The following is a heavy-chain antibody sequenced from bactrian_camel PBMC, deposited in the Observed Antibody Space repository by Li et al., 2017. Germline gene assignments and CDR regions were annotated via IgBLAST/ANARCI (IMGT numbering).Heavy chain of an antibody. CDR2: ISTDGNT. D-gene: IGHD5*01. Sequence: VQLVESGGGSVQAGGSLRLSCAASGFTFSSCWMSWVRQAPGKGLEWVSSISTDGNTAYADSVKGRFTISQDNAENTANLQMTSLKPEDAAIYYCAAAAGWIPMPPRAVAFGYWGQGTQVTV. CDR3: AAAAGWIPMPPRAVAFGY. J-gene: IGHJ6*01. CDR1: GFTFSSCW. V-gene: IGHV3S40*01.